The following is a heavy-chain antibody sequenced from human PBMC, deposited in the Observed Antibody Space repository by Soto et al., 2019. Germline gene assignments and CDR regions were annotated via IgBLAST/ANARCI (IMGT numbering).Heavy chain of an antibody. CDR2: TYNGETT. D-gene: IGHD6-19*01. J-gene: IGHJ4*02. V-gene: IGHV4-4*09. CDR3: AQTTGWPGFDV. CDR1: GASISRFY. Sequence: QVQLQESGPGLVKPSETMSLTCSASGASISRFYWHWIRQSPGKGLEWLGHTYNGETTKYNPSLTGRVTISVDTSKNQFSLKLSSVTAADPAVYFCAQTTGWPGFDVWGPGTLVTVSS.